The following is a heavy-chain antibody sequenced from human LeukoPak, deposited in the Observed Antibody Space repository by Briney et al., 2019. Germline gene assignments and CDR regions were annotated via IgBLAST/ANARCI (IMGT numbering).Heavy chain of an antibody. CDR1: GGSISSSY. Sequence: SETLSLTCTVSGGSISSSYWSCIRQPPGKGLEWIGYIYYSGSTNYNPSLKSRVTISVDTSKNQFSLKLSSVTAADTAVYYCARIYYDISGYSFDYWGQGTLVTVSS. V-gene: IGHV4-59*08. CDR2: IYYSGST. D-gene: IGHD3-22*01. J-gene: IGHJ4*02. CDR3: ARIYYDISGYSFDY.